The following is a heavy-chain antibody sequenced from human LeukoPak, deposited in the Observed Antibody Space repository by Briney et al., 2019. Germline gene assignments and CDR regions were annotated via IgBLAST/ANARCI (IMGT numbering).Heavy chain of an antibody. CDR2: IYSGGST. J-gene: IGHJ4*02. CDR3: ARAHRPGTGSDY. CDR1: GFTVSSNY. V-gene: IGHV3-53*01. Sequence: GGSLRLSCAASGFTVSSNYMSWVRQAPGKGLEWVSVIYSGGSTYYADSVKGRFTISRDNSKNTLYLQMNSLRAEDTAVYYCARAHRPGTGSDYWGQGTLVTVYS. D-gene: IGHD3-10*01.